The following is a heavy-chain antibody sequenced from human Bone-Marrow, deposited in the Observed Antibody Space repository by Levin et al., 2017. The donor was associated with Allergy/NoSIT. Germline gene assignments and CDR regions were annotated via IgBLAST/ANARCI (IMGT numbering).Heavy chain of an antibody. J-gene: IGHJ3*01. CDR1: GFTFSSYA. V-gene: IGHV3-23*01. CDR3: ARLRTFDV. CDR2: ISESGSAT. D-gene: IGHD2-8*01. Sequence: GGSLRLSCASSGFTFSSYAMTWVRQAPGKGLEWVSSISESGSATYYADSVKGRFTISRDNSKNTLYLQMNNLRAEDTALYYCARLRTFDVWGQGRMVSVSS.